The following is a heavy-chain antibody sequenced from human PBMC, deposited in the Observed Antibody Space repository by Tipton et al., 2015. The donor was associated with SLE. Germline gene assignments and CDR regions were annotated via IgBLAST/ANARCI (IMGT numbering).Heavy chain of an antibody. V-gene: IGHV1-2*02. CDR1: GYTFTSYG. D-gene: IGHD3-22*01. J-gene: IGHJ3*01. Sequence: GAEVKKPGASVKVSCKASGYTFTSYGISWVRQAPGQGLEWMGWINPNSGGTNYAQKFQGRVTMTRDTSISTAYMELSRLRSDDTAVYYCAREYYDSSGSGAFDGWGQGTMVTVSS. CDR2: INPNSGGT. CDR3: AREYYDSSGSGAFDG.